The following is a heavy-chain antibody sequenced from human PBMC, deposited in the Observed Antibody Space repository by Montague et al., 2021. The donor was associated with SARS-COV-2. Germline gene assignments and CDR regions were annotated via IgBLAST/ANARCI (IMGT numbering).Heavy chain of an antibody. J-gene: IGHJ3*01. Sequence: SETLSLTCTVSGGSTSSSNYYWDWIRQPPGKGLEWIGCIYDSGSTYYNPSLKIRLTISADTSKIHFSLKLSSVTAADPAVYYCARRGRKLLPVATTIGGFDVWGQGTMVTVSS. CDR1: GGSTSSSNYY. CDR3: ARRGRKLLPVATTIGGFDV. D-gene: IGHD5-12*01. V-gene: IGHV4-39*02. CDR2: IYDSGST.